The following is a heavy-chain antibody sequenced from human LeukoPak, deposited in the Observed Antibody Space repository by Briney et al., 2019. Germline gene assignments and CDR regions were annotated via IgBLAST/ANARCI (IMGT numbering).Heavy chain of an antibody. CDR1: GFTFSSYG. D-gene: IGHD6-6*01. J-gene: IGHJ6*02. V-gene: IGHV3-30*03. Sequence: PGGSLRLSCAASGFTFSSYGMHWVRQAPGKGLEWVAVISYDGSNKYYADSVKGRFTISRDNSKNTLYLQMNSLRAEDTAVYYCARDSQGYSSSSIHGMDVWGQGTTVTVSS. CDR3: ARDSQGYSSSSIHGMDV. CDR2: ISYDGSNK.